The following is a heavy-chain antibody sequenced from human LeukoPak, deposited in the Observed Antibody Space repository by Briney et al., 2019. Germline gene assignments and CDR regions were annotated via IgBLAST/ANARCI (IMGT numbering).Heavy chain of an antibody. CDR3: ASFGYGSGTDGDY. Sequence: SETLSLTCTVSGSSISSYYWSWIRQPPGKGLEWIGYIYYSGSTNYNPSLKSRVTISVDTSKNQFSLKLSSVTAADTAVYYCASFGYGSGTDGDYWGQGTLVTVSS. V-gene: IGHV4-59*01. CDR1: GSSISSYY. CDR2: IYYSGST. D-gene: IGHD3-10*01. J-gene: IGHJ4*02.